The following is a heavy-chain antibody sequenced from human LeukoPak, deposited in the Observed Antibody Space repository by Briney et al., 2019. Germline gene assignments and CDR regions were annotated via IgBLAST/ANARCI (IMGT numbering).Heavy chain of an antibody. CDR3: AKVAGYSYGYLDY. Sequence: GGSLRLSCAASGFTFSSYEMNWVRQAPGKGLEWVSAISGSGGSTYYADSVRGRFTISRDNSKNTLYLQMNSLRAEDTAVYYCAKVAGYSYGYLDYWGPGTLVTVSS. D-gene: IGHD5-18*01. V-gene: IGHV3-23*01. J-gene: IGHJ4*02. CDR2: ISGSGGST. CDR1: GFTFSSYE.